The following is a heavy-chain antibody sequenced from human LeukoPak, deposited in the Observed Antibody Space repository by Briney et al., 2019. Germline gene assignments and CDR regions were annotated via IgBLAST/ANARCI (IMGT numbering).Heavy chain of an antibody. V-gene: IGHV3-7*01. J-gene: IGHJ4*02. CDR1: GLTFSASW. D-gene: IGHD3-10*01. CDR3: ARDGTGGYFDH. CDR2: MREDGSVE. Sequence: PGGSLRLSCITSGLTFSASWLSWVRQAPGKGLEWVANMREDGSVEDYMDSVRGRFTISRDNAKNSLYLQMDSLRAEDTAVYYCARDGTGGYFDHWGQGTLVTVSS.